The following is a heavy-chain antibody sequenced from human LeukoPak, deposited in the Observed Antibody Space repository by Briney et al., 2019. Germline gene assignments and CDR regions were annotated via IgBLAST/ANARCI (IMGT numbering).Heavy chain of an antibody. CDR3: ARQTGSGLFTLP. V-gene: IGHV4-34*01. D-gene: IGHD3/OR15-3a*01. CDR2: INHSGST. Sequence: SETLSLTCAVYGGSFSGYYWSWIRQPPGKGLEWIGEINHSGSTNYNPSLKSRVTISVDTSKNQFSLNLRSVTAADTAMYYCARQTGSGLFTLPGGQGTLVTVSS. CDR1: GGSFSGYY. J-gene: IGHJ4*02.